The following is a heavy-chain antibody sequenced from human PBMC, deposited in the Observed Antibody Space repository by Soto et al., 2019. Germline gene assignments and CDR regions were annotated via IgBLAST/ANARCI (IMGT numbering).Heavy chain of an antibody. Sequence: SETLSLTCGVYGGSFRNYYWIWVRQPPWKGLEWIGKVNNRGEATYNPSLQSRVTISLDTSNNHFSLKMTSLTAADTALYLCTRAERFPRSWFEPWGQGTQVNVSS. CDR1: GGSFRNYY. D-gene: IGHD3-10*01. CDR3: TRAERFPRSWFEP. CDR2: VNNRGEA. J-gene: IGHJ5*02. V-gene: IGHV4-34*01.